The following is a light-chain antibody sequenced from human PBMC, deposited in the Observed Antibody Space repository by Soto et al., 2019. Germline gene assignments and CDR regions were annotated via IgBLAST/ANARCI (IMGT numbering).Light chain of an antibody. J-gene: IGLJ1*01. CDR1: SSNIGNNY. CDR3: GTWDSSLSAEYV. V-gene: IGLV1-51*01. Sequence: QAVVTQPPSVSAAPGQKVTISCSGSSSNIGNNYVSWYQQLPGTAPKLLIYDNNKRPSGIPDRFSGSKSGTSATLGITGLQTGDEADYYCGTWDSSLSAEYVFGTGTKLTVL. CDR2: DNN.